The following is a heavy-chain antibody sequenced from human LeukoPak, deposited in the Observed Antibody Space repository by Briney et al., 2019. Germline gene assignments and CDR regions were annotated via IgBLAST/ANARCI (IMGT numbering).Heavy chain of an antibody. CDR3: ARPGATTVTNDYYGMDV. D-gene: IGHD4-17*01. CDR1: GYSFTSYW. Sequence: GESPKISCKGSGYSFTSYWISWVRQMPGKGLEWMGRIDPSDSYTNYSPSFQGHVTISADKSISTAYLQWSSLKASNTAMYYCARPGATTVTNDYYGMDVWGQGTTVTVSS. V-gene: IGHV5-10-1*01. CDR2: IDPSDSYT. J-gene: IGHJ6*02.